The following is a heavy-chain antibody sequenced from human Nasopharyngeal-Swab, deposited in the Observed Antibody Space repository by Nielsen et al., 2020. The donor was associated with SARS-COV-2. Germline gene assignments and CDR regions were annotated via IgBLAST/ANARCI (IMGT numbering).Heavy chain of an antibody. J-gene: IGHJ4*02. CDR1: GFNFSNAW. D-gene: IGHD3/OR15-3a*01. V-gene: IGHV3-15*01. Sequence: GESLKISCAASGFNFSNAWMSWVRQAPGKGLEWVGRIKSKTDGGTTDYAAPVKGRFTISRDDSKNTLYLQMNSLKTEDTAVYYCTTDLLAKNVDYYFDYWGQGTLVTVSS. CDR2: IKSKTDGGTT. CDR3: TTDLLAKNVDYYFDY.